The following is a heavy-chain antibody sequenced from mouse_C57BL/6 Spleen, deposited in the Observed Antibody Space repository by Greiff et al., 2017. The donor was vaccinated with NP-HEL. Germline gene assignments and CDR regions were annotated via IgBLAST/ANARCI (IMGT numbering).Heavy chain of an antibody. CDR3: ASLPYDYGYYAMDY. Sequence: QVQLQQSGAELAKPGASVKLSCKASGYTFTSYWMHWVKQRPGQGLVWIGYINPSSGYTKYNQKFKDKATLTADKSSSTAYMQLSSLTYEDSAVYYCASLPYDYGYYAMDYWGQGTSVTVSS. CDR1: GYTFTSYW. D-gene: IGHD2-4*01. CDR2: INPSSGYT. V-gene: IGHV1-7*01. J-gene: IGHJ4*01.